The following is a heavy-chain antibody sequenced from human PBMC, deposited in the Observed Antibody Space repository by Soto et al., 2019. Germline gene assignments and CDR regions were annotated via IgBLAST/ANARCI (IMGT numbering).Heavy chain of an antibody. CDR3: ARGSSSSWYVFSPYYFDY. CDR2: MNPNSGNT. V-gene: IGHV1-8*01. Sequence: ASVKVSCKASGYTFTSYDINWVRQATGQGLEWMEWMNPNSGNTGYAQKFQGRVTMTRNTSISTAYMELSSLRSEDTAVYYCARGSSSSWYVFSPYYFDYWGQGTLVTVSS. CDR1: GYTFTSYD. D-gene: IGHD6-13*01. J-gene: IGHJ4*02.